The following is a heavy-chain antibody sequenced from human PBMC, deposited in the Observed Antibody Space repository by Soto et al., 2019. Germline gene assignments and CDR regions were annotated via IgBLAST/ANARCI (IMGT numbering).Heavy chain of an antibody. D-gene: IGHD3-3*01. V-gene: IGHV1-18*01. CDR1: GYTFTSYG. CDR2: ISAYNGNT. CDR3: ARDSDGNYDFWSGYYSEAPYYYYGMDV. Sequence: ASVKVSCKASGYTFTSYGISWVRQAPGQGLEWMGWISAYNGNTNYAQKLQGRVTMTTDTSTSTAYMELRNLRSDDTAVYYCARDSDGNYDFWSGYYSEAPYYYYGMDVWGQGTTVTVSS. J-gene: IGHJ6*02.